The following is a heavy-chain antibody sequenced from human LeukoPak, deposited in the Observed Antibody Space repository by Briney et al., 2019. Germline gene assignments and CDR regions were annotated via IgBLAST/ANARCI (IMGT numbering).Heavy chain of an antibody. CDR3: ARGARSLGY. D-gene: IGHD3-16*01. V-gene: IGHV4-34*01. CDR2: INHSGST. CDR1: GGSFSGYY. Sequence: SETLSLTCAVYGGSFSGYYWSWIRQPPGKGLEWIGEINHSGSTNYNPSLKSRVTISVDTSKNQFSLKLSSVTAADTAVYYCARGARSLGYWGQGTLVTVSS. J-gene: IGHJ4*02.